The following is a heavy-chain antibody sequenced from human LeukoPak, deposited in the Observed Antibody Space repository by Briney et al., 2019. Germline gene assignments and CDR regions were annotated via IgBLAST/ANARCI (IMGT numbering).Heavy chain of an antibody. V-gene: IGHV4-4*02. CDR1: GGSISSSNW. CDR2: IYHSGST. CDR3: ARSPRLRLGELSSKSYYFDY. J-gene: IGHJ4*02. D-gene: IGHD3-16*02. Sequence: PSETLSLTCAVSGGSISSSNWWSWVRQPPGKGLEWIGEIYHSGSTNYNPSLKSRVTISVDKSKNQFSLKLSSVTAADTAVYYCARSPRLRLGELSSKSYYFDYWGQGTLVTVSS.